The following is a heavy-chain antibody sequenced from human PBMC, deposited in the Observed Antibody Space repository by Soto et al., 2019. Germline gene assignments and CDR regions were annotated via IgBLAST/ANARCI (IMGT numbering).Heavy chain of an antibody. V-gene: IGHV1-69*13. CDR3: ARLGSSAMYYYYGMDV. Sequence: SVKCSCKASGGTFSSYAISWVRQAPGQGLEWMGGIIPIFGTANYAQKFQGRVTITADESTSTAYMELSSLRSEDTAVYYCARLGSSAMYYYYGMDVWGQGTTVTVSS. CDR2: IIPIFGTA. CDR1: GGTFSSYA. J-gene: IGHJ6*02. D-gene: IGHD6-13*01.